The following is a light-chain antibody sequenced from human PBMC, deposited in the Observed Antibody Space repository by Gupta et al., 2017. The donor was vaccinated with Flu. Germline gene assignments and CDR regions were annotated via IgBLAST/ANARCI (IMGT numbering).Light chain of an antibody. CDR2: KAS. CDR3: QQQRTYPLT. J-gene: IGKJ4*01. V-gene: IGKV1-5*03. CDR1: KSINNW. Sequence: DIQMTQSPYPLSASVGARVIITCRASKSINNWVAWFQQRPGKAPELLIEKASNLKNGVPSRFSGSQSGTEFTLTISSLQPDDFATYYCQQQRTYPLTFGGGTKVEI.